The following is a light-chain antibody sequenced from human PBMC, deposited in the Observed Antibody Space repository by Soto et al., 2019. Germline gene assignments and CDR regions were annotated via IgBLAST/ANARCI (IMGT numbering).Light chain of an antibody. CDR3: QQTDSFPLS. CDR1: QGIRNW. CDR2: AAS. J-gene: IGKJ4*01. V-gene: IGKV1D-12*01. Sequence: DIQMTQSPSSVPASVGDRVTITCRASQGIRNWLAWYQQTPGKAPELLIFAASSMQSGVPSRFSGRGSGTEFTLTIDSLQPEDFATYYCQQTDSFPLSFAGGTKVEFK.